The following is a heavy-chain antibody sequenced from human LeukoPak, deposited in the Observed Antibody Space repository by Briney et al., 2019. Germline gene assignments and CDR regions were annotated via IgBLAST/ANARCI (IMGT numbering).Heavy chain of an antibody. CDR2: ISFSSTHI. CDR1: GGSISSGGYY. V-gene: IGHV3-21*06. D-gene: IGHD3-22*01. CDR3: ARAPGLYYYDSSGYFDW. Sequence: ETLSLTCTVSGGSISSGGYYWSWVRQAPGKGLEWVSSISFSSTHIYYADSIQGRFTISRDNAENSLYLQMNSLRAEDTAVYYCARAPGLYYYDSSGYFDWWGQGTLVTVSS. J-gene: IGHJ5*01.